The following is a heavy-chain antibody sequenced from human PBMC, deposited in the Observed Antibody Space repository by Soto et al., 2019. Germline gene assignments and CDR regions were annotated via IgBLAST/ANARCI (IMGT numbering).Heavy chain of an antibody. D-gene: IGHD2-15*01. CDR1: GYTFTSYG. CDR3: ARDRMIGRVVVAAITFRY. V-gene: IGHV1-18*01. CDR2: ISAYNGNT. Sequence: GASVKVSCKASGYTFTSYGISWVRQAPGQGLEWMGWISAYNGNTNYAQKLQGRVTMTTDTSTSTAYMELRSLRSEDTAVYYCARDRMIGRVVVAAITFRYWGQGTLVTVSS. J-gene: IGHJ4*02.